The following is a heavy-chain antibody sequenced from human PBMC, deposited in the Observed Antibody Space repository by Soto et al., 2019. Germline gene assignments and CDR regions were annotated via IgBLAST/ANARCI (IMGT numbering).Heavy chain of an antibody. CDR3: ARGTDSWSGYADNWFHX. CDR1: ASSICSYY. D-gene: IGHD3-3*01. CDR2: IDTSGST. V-gene: IGHV4-4*07. J-gene: IGHJ5*02. Sequence: SDSLCLTFTVCASSICSYYWSWIRQPAGKGLEWIVRIDTSGSTNYNPSLKSLVTMSLDTSKNQFSLKLSSATAPDTAVHYRARGTDSWSGYADNWFHXWGQGTLVTVSX.